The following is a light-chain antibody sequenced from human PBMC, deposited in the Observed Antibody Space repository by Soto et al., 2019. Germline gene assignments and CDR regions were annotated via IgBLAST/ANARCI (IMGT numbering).Light chain of an antibody. CDR3: QQSDSTTIT. CDR1: QSISSY. CDR2: AAS. J-gene: IGKJ5*01. Sequence: DIQMTQSPSSLSASVGDRVTITCRASQSISSYLNWYQQKPGKAPKLLIYAASSLQSGVPSRFSGSGSGTDFTLTISSMQPEDFATYYCQQSDSTTITFGQGTRLDIK. V-gene: IGKV1-39*01.